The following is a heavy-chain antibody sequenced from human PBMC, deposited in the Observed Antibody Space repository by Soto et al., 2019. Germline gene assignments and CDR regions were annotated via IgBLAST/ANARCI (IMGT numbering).Heavy chain of an antibody. CDR1: GGSISSSSYY. Sequence: QLQLQESGPGLVKPSETLSLTCTVSGGSISSSSYYWGWIRQPPGKGLEWIGSIYYSGSTYYNPSLKSRVTISVDTSKNQFSLKLSSVTAADTAVYYCASLVLRFSKDYYGMDVWGQGTTVTVSS. CDR3: ASLVLRFSKDYYGMDV. CDR2: IYYSGST. D-gene: IGHD3-3*01. V-gene: IGHV4-39*01. J-gene: IGHJ6*02.